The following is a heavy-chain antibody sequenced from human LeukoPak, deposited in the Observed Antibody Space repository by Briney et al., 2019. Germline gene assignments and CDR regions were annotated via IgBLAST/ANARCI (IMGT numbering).Heavy chain of an antibody. CDR3: ARVDNYYGLGSFGASHYYYKDV. Sequence: SETLSLTCAVSGYSISSGYYWGWIRQPPGKRREWISRIDRTGNRYYNPPLKSRVTISVDTSKNQLSLTLTSLTAADTAIYYCARVDNYYGLGSFGASHYYYKDVWGKGTPVTVSS. CDR1: GYSISSGYY. V-gene: IGHV4-38-2*01. J-gene: IGHJ6*03. CDR2: IDRTGNR. D-gene: IGHD3-10*01.